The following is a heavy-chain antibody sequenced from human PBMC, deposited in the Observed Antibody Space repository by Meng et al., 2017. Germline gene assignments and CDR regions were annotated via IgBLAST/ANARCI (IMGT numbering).Heavy chain of an antibody. Sequence: SVKVSCKASGGTFSSYAISWVRQAPGQGLEWMGGIIPIFGTANYAQKFQGRVTITADKSTSTAYMELNSLGSEDTAVYYCARERLGVVYFDYWGQGTLVTVSS. D-gene: IGHD3-3*01. CDR2: IIPIFGTA. V-gene: IGHV1-69*06. CDR1: GGTFSSYA. CDR3: ARERLGVVYFDY. J-gene: IGHJ4*02.